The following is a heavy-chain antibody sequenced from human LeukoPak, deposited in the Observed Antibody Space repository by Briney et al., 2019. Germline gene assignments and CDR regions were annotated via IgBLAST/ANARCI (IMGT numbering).Heavy chain of an antibody. J-gene: IGHJ4*02. CDR1: GGSISSSSYY. CDR3: ARAPSSGWSLFDY. CDR2: IYYGGST. V-gene: IGHV4-39*07. Sequence: SETLSLTCTVSGGSISSSSYYWGWIRQPPGKGLEWIGSIYYGGSTYYNPSLKSRVTISVDTSKNQFSLKLSSVTAADTAVYYCARAPSSGWSLFDYWGQGTLVTVSS. D-gene: IGHD6-19*01.